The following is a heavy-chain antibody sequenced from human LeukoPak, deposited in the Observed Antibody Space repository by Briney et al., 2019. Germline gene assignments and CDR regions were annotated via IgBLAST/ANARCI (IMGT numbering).Heavy chain of an antibody. D-gene: IGHD2-15*01. CDR2: IYHSGNT. CDR3: ARNGASSSVVD. Sequence: PSETLSLTCAVSGGSISSGTWWCWIRQPPGKGLEWIGEIYHSGNTVYNPPLKSRVTISVDNSNNQFSLKLTSVTAADTAVYYCARNGASSSVVDWGQGTLVTVSS. J-gene: IGHJ4*02. V-gene: IGHV4-4*02. CDR1: GGSISSGTW.